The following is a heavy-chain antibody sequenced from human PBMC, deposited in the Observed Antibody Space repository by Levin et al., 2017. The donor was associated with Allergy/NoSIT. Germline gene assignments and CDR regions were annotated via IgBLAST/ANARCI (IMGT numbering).Heavy chain of an antibody. CDR3: ARGGCRSTSCLDY. CDR1: GFTFSRYY. J-gene: IGHJ4*02. CDR2: ITLDVTDT. Sequence: PGGSLRLSCAASGFTFSRYYMHWVRQAPGKGLVWVSRITLDVTDTYYADSVKGRFTISRDNAENTLFLQMNSLRAEDTAMYYCARGGCRSTSCLDYWGQGILVTVSS. V-gene: IGHV3-74*01. D-gene: IGHD2-2*01.